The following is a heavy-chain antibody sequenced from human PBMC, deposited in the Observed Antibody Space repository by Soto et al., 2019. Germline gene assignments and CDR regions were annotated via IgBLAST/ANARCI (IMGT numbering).Heavy chain of an antibody. D-gene: IGHD3-3*01. J-gene: IGHJ6*02. V-gene: IGHV1-69*13. CDR3: VRAEFTYDFPDRGMDV. CDR1: GGTFSSYA. Sequence: SVKVSCKASGGTFSSYAISWVRQAPGQGLEWMGGIIPIFGTANYAQKFQGRVTITADESTSTAYMELSSLRSEDTAVYYCVRAEFTYDFPDRGMDVWGQGTTVTVSS. CDR2: IIPIFGTA.